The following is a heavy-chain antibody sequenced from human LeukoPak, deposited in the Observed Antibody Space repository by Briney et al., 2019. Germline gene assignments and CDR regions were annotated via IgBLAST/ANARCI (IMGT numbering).Heavy chain of an antibody. CDR3: ASTSYYYDSSGYYENGWFDP. Sequence: GGSLRLSCAGSGFTFRSYWMSWVRQAPGKGLEWVANIKQDETEKYYADSVKGRFTISRDNAKNSLYLQMNSLRVEDTAVYYCASTSYYYDSSGYYENGWFDPWGQGTLVTVSS. V-gene: IGHV3-7*01. CDR1: GFTFRSYW. J-gene: IGHJ5*02. D-gene: IGHD3-22*01. CDR2: IKQDETEK.